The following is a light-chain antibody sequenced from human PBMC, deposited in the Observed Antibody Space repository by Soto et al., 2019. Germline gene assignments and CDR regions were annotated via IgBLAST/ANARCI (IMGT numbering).Light chain of an antibody. CDR3: QQYASLPLT. V-gene: IGKV3-11*01. Sequence: EIVLTQSPATLSLSPGERATLSCRASQSVSSYLAWYQQKPGQAPRLLIYDASNRATGIPARFRGSGSGTDFSLFIRGLEPEDSAVYYCQQYASLPLTFGGGTKVVI. CDR2: DAS. CDR1: QSVSSY. J-gene: IGKJ4*01.